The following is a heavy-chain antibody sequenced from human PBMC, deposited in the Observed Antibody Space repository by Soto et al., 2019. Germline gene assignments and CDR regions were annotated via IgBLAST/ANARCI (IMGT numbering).Heavy chain of an antibody. J-gene: IGHJ3*02. D-gene: IGHD2-21*02. V-gene: IGHV4-39*01. CDR1: GGSISSSSYY. CDR3: ARHEAYCGGDCYPPPGAFDI. CDR2: IYYSGST. Sequence: PSETLSLTCTVSGGSISSSSYYWGWIRQPPGKGLEWIGSIYYSGSTYYNPSLKSRVTISVDTSKNQFSLKLSSVTAADTAVYYCARHEAYCGGDCYPPPGAFDIWGQGTMVT.